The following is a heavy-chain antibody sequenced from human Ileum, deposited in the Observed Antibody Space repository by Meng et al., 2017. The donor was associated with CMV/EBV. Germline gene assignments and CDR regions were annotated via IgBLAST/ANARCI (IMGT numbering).Heavy chain of an antibody. J-gene: IGHJ4*02. CDR1: GGSISRANW. Sequence: QLQLQESGPGLVKPSGTLSLTCAVSGGSISRANWWTWVRQTPGKGLEWIGEVYRGGNAMYNPSLQRRLTISVDDSTNQVSLRLRSVTAADTAMYYCTTGSAYSPPGQFHQWGQGTLVTVSS. V-gene: IGHV4-4*02. D-gene: IGHD3-22*01. CDR3: TTGSAYSPPGQFHQ. CDR2: VYRGGNA.